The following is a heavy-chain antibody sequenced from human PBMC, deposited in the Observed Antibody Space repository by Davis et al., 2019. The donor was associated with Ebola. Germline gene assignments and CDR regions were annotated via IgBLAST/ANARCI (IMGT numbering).Heavy chain of an antibody. CDR2: ISAYNGNT. J-gene: IGHJ6*02. CDR3: ARDSRIAAAGTFYYYYYGMDV. V-gene: IGHV1-18*01. D-gene: IGHD6-13*01. Sequence: ASVKVSCKASGYTFTSYGISWVRQAPGQGLEWMGWISAYNGNTNYAQKLQGRVTVTTDTSTSTAYMELRSLRTDDTAVYYCARDSRIAAAGTFYYYYYGMDVWGQGTTVTVSS. CDR1: GYTFTSYG.